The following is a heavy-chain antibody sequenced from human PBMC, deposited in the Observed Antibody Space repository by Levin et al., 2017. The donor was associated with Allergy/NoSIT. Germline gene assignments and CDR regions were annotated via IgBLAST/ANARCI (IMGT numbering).Heavy chain of an antibody. D-gene: IGHD1-1*01. Sequence: GESLKISCQGSGYSFTSYWNGWVRQMPGKGLEWMGIIYPGDSDTRYSPSFQGQVTISADKSISTAYLQWSSLKASDTAIYYWARRGTRDYYYYMDGWGKGTTVTVSS. J-gene: IGHJ6*03. CDR1: GYSFTSYW. V-gene: IGHV5-51*01. CDR3: ARRGTRDYYYYMDG. CDR2: IYPGDSDT.